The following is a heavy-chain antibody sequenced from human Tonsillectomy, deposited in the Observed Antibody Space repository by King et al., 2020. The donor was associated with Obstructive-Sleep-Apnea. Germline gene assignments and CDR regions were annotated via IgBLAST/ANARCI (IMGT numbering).Heavy chain of an antibody. CDR3: ARDRYGSGVGLFDY. CDR2: ISYDGSNK. V-gene: IGHV3-30-3*01. D-gene: IGHD3-10*01. Sequence: VQLVESGGGVVQPGRSLRLSCAASGFTFSSYAMHWVRQAPGKGLEWVAVISYDGSNKYYADSVKGRFTISRDNSKNTLYLQMNSLRAEDTAVYYCARDRYGSGVGLFDYWGQGTLVTVSS. CDR1: GFTFSSYA. J-gene: IGHJ4*02.